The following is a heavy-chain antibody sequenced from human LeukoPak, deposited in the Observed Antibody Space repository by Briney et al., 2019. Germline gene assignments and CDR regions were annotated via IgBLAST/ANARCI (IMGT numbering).Heavy chain of an antibody. CDR2: IYYSGST. Sequence: SETLSLTCTVSGGSISSYYWSWIRQPPGKGLEWIGYIYYSGSTNYNPSLKSRVTISVDTSKNQFSLKLSSVTAADTAVYYCARHIPGYCTNGVCYSDGMDVWGQGTTVTVSS. J-gene: IGHJ6*02. CDR1: GGSISSYY. V-gene: IGHV4-59*08. CDR3: ARHIPGYCTNGVCYSDGMDV. D-gene: IGHD2-8*01.